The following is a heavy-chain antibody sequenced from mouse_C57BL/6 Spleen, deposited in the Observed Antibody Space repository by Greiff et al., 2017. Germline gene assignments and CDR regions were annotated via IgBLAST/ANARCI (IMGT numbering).Heavy chain of an antibody. CDR1: GYTFTSYW. Sequence: QVQLQQPGAELVMPGASVKLSCKASGYTFTSYWMHWVKQRPGQGLAWIGGIDPSDSYTNYNQKFKGKSTLTVDKSSSTAYMQLSSLTSEDTTVYYCASRLLTYWGQGTLVTGSA. CDR3: ASRLLTY. J-gene: IGHJ3*01. D-gene: IGHD2-13*01. V-gene: IGHV1-69*01. CDR2: IDPSDSYT.